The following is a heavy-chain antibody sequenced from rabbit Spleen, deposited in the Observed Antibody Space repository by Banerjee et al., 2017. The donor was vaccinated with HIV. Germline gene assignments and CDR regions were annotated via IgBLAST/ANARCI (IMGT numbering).Heavy chain of an antibody. D-gene: IGHD8-1*01. V-gene: IGHV1S40*01. Sequence: QSLEESGGDLVKPGASLTLTCKASGLDFSGDSYDSYMCWVRQAPGKGLEWIACIDIGSNGFTYFASWAKGRFTISKTSSTTVTLQVTSLTAADTATYFCARDVGTSFSTYGMDLWGQGTLVTVS. J-gene: IGHJ6*01. CDR1: GLDFSGDSY. CDR2: IDIGSNGFT. CDR3: ARDVGTSFSTYGMDL.